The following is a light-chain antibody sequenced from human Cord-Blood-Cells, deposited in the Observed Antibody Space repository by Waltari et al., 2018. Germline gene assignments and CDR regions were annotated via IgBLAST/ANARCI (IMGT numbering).Light chain of an antibody. CDR2: GAS. J-gene: IGKJ3*01. V-gene: IGKV3-15*01. CDR3: QQYNNWPLLFT. CDR1: QSVSSN. Sequence: EIVMTQSPATMSVSPGERATLSCRASQSVSSNLAWYQHKPGQAPRLLIYGASTRATGIPARFSGSGSGTEFTLTISSLQSEDFAVYYCQQYNNWPLLFTFGPGTKVDIK.